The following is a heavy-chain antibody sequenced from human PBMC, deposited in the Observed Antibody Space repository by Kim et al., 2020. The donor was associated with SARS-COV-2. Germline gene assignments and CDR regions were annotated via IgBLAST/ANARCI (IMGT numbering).Heavy chain of an antibody. V-gene: IGHV1-46*01. D-gene: IGHD6-19*01. CDR2: INPSGGGT. Sequence: ASVKVSCKASGYSFTSHYIHWVRQAPGQGLEWMGIINPSGGGTSYAQKFQGRVTMTRDTSTNTVYMELSSLRSEDTAIYYCARDPVAGTKSGWFDPWGQGTLVTVSS. J-gene: IGHJ5*02. CDR1: GYSFTSHY. CDR3: ARDPVAGTKSGWFDP.